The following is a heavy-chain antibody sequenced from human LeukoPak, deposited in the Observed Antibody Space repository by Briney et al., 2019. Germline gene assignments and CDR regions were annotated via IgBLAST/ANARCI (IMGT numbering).Heavy chain of an antibody. V-gene: IGHV1-18*01. D-gene: IGHD3-3*01. J-gene: IGHJ3*02. Sequence: GASVKVSCKASGYTFTSYGISWVRQAPGQGLEWMGWISAYNGNTNCAQKLQGRVTMTTDTSTSTAYMELRSLRSDDTAVYYCARALGNTYYDFWSGYYPDAFDIWGQGTMVTVSS. CDR2: ISAYNGNT. CDR3: ARALGNTYYDFWSGYYPDAFDI. CDR1: GYTFTSYG.